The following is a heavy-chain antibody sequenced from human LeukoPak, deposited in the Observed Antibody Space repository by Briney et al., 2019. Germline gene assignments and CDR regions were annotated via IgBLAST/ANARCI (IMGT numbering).Heavy chain of an antibody. V-gene: IGHV3-30*18. J-gene: IGHJ4*02. CDR2: ISYDGSNK. D-gene: IGHD6-13*01. Sequence: GGSLRLSCAASGFTFSSYVMHWVRQAPGKGLERVAGISYDGSNKYYADSVKGRFTISRDNSKNKLYLQMNSLRAEDTAVYYCAKDGIAAALAYYSDYWGQGTLVTVSS. CDR1: GFTFSSYV. CDR3: AKDGIAAALAYYSDY.